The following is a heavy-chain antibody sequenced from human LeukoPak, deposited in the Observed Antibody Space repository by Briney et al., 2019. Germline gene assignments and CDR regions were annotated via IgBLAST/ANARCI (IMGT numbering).Heavy chain of an antibody. CDR2: INPDGSEK. CDR3: AGGYGSGSYQFDY. D-gene: IGHD3-10*01. V-gene: IGHV3-7*01. CDR1: GFSFSSNR. J-gene: IGHJ4*02. Sequence: GGSLRLSCTASGFSFSSNRMTWVRQAPGKGLEWVGNINPDGSEKFYVDSVKGRFTISRDNSKNTLYLQMNSLRAEDTAVYYCAGGYGSGSYQFDYWGQGTLVTVSS.